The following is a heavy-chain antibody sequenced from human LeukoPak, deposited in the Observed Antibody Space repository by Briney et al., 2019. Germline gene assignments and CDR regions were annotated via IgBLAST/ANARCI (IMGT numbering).Heavy chain of an antibody. J-gene: IGHJ5*02. Sequence: GRSLRLSCAASGFTFDDYAMHWVRQAPGKGLEWVSGISWNSDSKGYADSVKGRFTISRDNARNSLYLQMNSLRAEDTALYYCAKDRGPVPANNWFDPWGQGTLVTVSS. D-gene: IGHD2-2*01. CDR2: ISWNSDSK. V-gene: IGHV3-9*01. CDR3: AKDRGPVPANNWFDP. CDR1: GFTFDDYA.